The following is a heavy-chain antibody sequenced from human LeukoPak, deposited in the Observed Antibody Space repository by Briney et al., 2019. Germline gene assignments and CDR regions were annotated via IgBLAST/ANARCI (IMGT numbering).Heavy chain of an antibody. Sequence: GASVKVSCKSSGGTFSSYAISWVRQAPAQGLEWMGRIIPILGIANYAQEFQGRVTITADKSTSTAYMELSSLRSEDTAVYYCARGDVEMATIDAFDIWGQGTMVTVSS. J-gene: IGHJ3*02. CDR2: IIPILGIA. CDR1: GGTFSSYA. CDR3: ARGDVEMATIDAFDI. D-gene: IGHD5-24*01. V-gene: IGHV1-69*04.